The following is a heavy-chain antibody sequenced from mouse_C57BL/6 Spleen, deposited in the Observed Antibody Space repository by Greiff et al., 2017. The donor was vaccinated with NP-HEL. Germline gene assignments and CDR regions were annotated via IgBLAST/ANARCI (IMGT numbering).Heavy chain of an antibody. J-gene: IGHJ1*03. CDR2: INPNNGGT. D-gene: IGHD1-2*01. CDR3: ARDGYLDV. V-gene: IGHV1-26*01. Sequence: EVQLQQSGPELVKPGASVKISCKASGYTFTDYYMNWVKQSHGKSLEWIGDINPNNGGTSYNQKFKGKATLTVDKSSSTAYMELRSLTSEDSAVYYCARDGYLDVWGTGTTVTVSS. CDR1: GYTFTDYY.